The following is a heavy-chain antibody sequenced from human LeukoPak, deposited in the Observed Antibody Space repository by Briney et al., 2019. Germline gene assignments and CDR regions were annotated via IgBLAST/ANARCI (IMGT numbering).Heavy chain of an antibody. J-gene: IGHJ5*02. CDR3: ARVSIAGPYSSSWSVDP. CDR1: GGSISSSSYY. D-gene: IGHD6-13*01. Sequence: PSETLSLTCTVSGGSISSSSYYWGWIRQPPGKGLEWMGRIYYSGSTYYNPSLKSRATITVDTSKNQFSLKLSSVTAADTAVYCCARVSIAGPYSSSWSVDPWGQGTLVTVSS. V-gene: IGHV4-39*07. CDR2: IYYSGST.